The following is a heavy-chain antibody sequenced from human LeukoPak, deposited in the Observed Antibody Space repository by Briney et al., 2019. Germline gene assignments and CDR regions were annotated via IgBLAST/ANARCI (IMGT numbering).Heavy chain of an antibody. CDR2: ISYDGSNK. Sequence: PGRSLRLSCAASGFTFSSYGMHWVRQAPGKGLEWVAVISYDGSNKYYADSVKGRFTISRDNSKNTLYLQMNSLRAEDTAVYYCARGAPDYYDSSGYYYWGQGALVTVSS. CDR1: GFTFSSYG. CDR3: ARGAPDYYDSSGYYY. V-gene: IGHV3-30*03. J-gene: IGHJ4*02. D-gene: IGHD3-22*01.